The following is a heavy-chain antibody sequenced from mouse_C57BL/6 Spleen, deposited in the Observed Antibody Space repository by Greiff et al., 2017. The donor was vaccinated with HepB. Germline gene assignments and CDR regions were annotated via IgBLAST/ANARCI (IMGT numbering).Heavy chain of an antibody. CDR1: GYTFTSYW. D-gene: IGHD1-1*01. V-gene: IGHV1-55*01. CDR2: IYPGSGST. CDR3: ARGGYYGSRRYFDV. Sequence: VQLQQPGAELVKPGASVKMSCKASGYTFTSYWITWVKQRPGQGLEWIGEIYPGSGSTNYNEKFKSKATLTVDTSSSTAYMQLSSLTSEVSAVYSWARGGYYGSRRYFDVWGTGTTVTVSS. J-gene: IGHJ1*03.